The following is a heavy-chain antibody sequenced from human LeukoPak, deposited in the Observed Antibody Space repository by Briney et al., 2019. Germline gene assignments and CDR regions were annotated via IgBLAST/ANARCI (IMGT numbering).Heavy chain of an antibody. J-gene: IGHJ4*02. CDR1: GYTLTELS. CDR3: ATDLFRLGYCSSTSCYGGY. V-gene: IGHV1-24*01. D-gene: IGHD2-2*01. CDR2: FDPEDGET. Sequence: GASVKVSCKVSGYTLTELSMHWLRQAPGKGLEWMGGFDPEDGETIYAQKFQGRVTMTEDTSTDTAYMELSSLRSEDTAVYYCATDLFRLGYCSSTSCYGGYWGQGTLVTVSS.